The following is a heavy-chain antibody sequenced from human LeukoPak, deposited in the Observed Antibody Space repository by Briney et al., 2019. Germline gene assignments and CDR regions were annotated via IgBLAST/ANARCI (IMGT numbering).Heavy chain of an antibody. D-gene: IGHD2-2*01. J-gene: IGHJ3*02. CDR2: ISSSGSSI. Sequence: GGSLRLSCAASGFTFSDYYMSWIRQAPGKGLEWVSYISSSGSSIYHADSVKGRFTISRDNAKNSLSLQMNSLRAEDTAVYYCARDRPGYCSSTSCWKNAFDIWGQGTMVTVSS. CDR3: ARDRPGYCSSTSCWKNAFDI. V-gene: IGHV3-11*04. CDR1: GFTFSDYY.